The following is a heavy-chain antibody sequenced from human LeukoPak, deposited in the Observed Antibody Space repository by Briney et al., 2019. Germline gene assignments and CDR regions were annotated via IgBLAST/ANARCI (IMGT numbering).Heavy chain of an antibody. CDR1: GFIFSTYG. Sequence: GGSLRLSCAASGFIFSTYGIHWVRQAPGKGLEWVAVISNDGSNKYYADSVKGRFTISRDNSKSTLYLQMNSLRAEDTAVYYCAKGLSGGGQRGYFDYWGQGTLVTVSS. D-gene: IGHD4-23*01. CDR3: AKGLSGGGQRGYFDY. J-gene: IGHJ4*02. CDR2: ISNDGSNK. V-gene: IGHV3-30*18.